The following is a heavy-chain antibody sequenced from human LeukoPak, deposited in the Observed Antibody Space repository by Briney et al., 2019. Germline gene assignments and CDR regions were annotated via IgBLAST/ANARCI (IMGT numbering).Heavy chain of an antibody. Sequence: SETLSLTCSVPGGSITNYYWSWIRHSPGKGLEWIGFIYNTGRTNYNPSLQSRVTMSIDTSKNQFSLKLSSVTAADTAVYYCARQGELAIDYWGQGTLVTVSS. D-gene: IGHD1-26*01. V-gene: IGHV4-59*08. CDR2: IYNTGRT. J-gene: IGHJ4*02. CDR1: GGSITNYY. CDR3: ARQGELAIDY.